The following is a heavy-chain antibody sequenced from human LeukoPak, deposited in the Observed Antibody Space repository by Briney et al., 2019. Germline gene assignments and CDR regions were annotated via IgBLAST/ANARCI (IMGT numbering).Heavy chain of an antibody. D-gene: IGHD4-17*01. J-gene: IGHJ6*02. CDR1: GFTFSTYA. CDR2: ISNDGRNK. Sequence: GRSLRLSCAASGFTFSTYAMHWVRQVPGKGLEWVAVISNDGRNKYYADSVKGRFTISRGNSKNMLHLQMNSLRAEDTATFHCARDWVTTWHYGMDVWGQGTTVTVSS. CDR3: ARDWVTTWHYGMDV. V-gene: IGHV3-30*04.